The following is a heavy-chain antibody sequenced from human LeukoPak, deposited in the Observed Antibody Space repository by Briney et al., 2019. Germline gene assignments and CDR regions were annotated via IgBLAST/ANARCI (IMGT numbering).Heavy chain of an antibody. J-gene: IGHJ4*02. CDR2: ISAYNGNT. CDR1: GYTFTSYG. Sequence: ASVKVSCKASGYTFTSYGISWVRQAPGQGLEWMGWISAYNGNTNYAQKLQGRVTMTTDTSTSTAYMELRSLRSDDTAVYYCARGVEGGDILTGCYEPPEYWGQGTLVTVSS. D-gene: IGHD3-9*01. V-gene: IGHV1-18*01. CDR3: ARGVEGGDILTGCYEPPEY.